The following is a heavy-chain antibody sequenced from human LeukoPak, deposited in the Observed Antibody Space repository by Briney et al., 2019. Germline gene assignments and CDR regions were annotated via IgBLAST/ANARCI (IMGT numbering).Heavy chain of an antibody. CDR2: IIPIFGTA. J-gene: IGHJ4*02. Sequence: SVKVSCKASGGTFSSYAISWVRQAPGQGLEWMGGIIPIFGTANYAQKFQGRVTITADESTSTAYMELSSLTSEDTAVYYCATFVFVGQTVTTPGSLDYWGQGTLVTVSS. D-gene: IGHD4-17*01. CDR3: ATFVFVGQTVTTPGSLDY. V-gene: IGHV1-69*13. CDR1: GGTFSSYA.